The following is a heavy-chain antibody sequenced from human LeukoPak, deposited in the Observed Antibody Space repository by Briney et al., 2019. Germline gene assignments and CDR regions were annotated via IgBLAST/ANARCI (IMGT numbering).Heavy chain of an antibody. J-gene: IGHJ3*02. D-gene: IGHD3-3*01. CDR3: ARGPLYYDFWSGYDAFDI. CDR2: INHSGST. Sequence: SETLSLTCAVYGGSFSGYYWSWIRQPPGKGLGWIGEINHSGSTNYNPSLKSRVTISVDTSKNQFSLKLSSVTAADTAVYYCARGPLYYDFWSGYDAFDIWGQGTMVTVSS. CDR1: GGSFSGYY. V-gene: IGHV4-34*01.